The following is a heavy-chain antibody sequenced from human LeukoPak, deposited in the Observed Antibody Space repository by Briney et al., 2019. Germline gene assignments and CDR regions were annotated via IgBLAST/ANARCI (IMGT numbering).Heavy chain of an antibody. J-gene: IGHJ5*02. Sequence: ASVKVSCKASGYTFTSYDINWVRQATGQGLEWMGWMYPNSGNTGYAQKFQGRVTMTRNTSISTAYMELSSLRSEDTAVYYCARVPPLWFGELLNAEINWFDPWGQGTLVTVSS. CDR3: ARVPPLWFGELLNAEINWFDP. V-gene: IGHV1-8*01. D-gene: IGHD3-10*01. CDR1: GYTFTSYD. CDR2: MYPNSGNT.